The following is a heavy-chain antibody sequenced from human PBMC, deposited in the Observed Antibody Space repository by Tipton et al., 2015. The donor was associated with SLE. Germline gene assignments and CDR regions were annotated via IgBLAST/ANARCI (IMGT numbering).Heavy chain of an antibody. CDR1: GFTFDDYT. Sequence: SLRLSCAASGFTFDDYTMHWVRQAPGKGLEWVSLISWDGGSTYYADSVKGRFTISRDNSKNSLYLQMNSLRTEDTALYYCAKDNGRGTLLYYFDYWGQGTLVTVSS. CDR3: AKDNGRGTLLYYFDY. D-gene: IGHD3-10*01. V-gene: IGHV3-43*01. CDR2: ISWDGGST. J-gene: IGHJ4*02.